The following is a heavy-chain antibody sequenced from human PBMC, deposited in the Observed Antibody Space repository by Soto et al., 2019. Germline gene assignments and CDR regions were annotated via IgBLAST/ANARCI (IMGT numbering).Heavy chain of an antibody. J-gene: IGHJ4*02. D-gene: IGHD2-21*02. V-gene: IGHV3-30-3*01. Sequence: QVQLVESGGGVVQPGRSLRLSCAASGFTFSSYAMHWVRQAPGKGLEWVAVISYDGSNKYYADSVKGRFTISRDNSKNTLYLQMNSLRAEDTAVYYCARDIGTAVVTPGDYWGPGTLVTVSS. CDR3: ARDIGTAVVTPGDY. CDR1: GFTFSSYA. CDR2: ISYDGSNK.